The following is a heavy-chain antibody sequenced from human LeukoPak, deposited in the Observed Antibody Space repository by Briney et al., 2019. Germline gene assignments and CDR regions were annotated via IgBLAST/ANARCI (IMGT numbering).Heavy chain of an antibody. CDR1: GGSFSGYY. Sequence: SETLSLTCAVYGGSFSGYYWSWIRQPPGKGLEWIGEINHSGSTNYNPSLKSRVTMSVDTSKNQFSLKLSSVTAADTAVYYCARQPSIAAAGTMVDYWGQGTLVTVSS. CDR2: INHSGST. CDR3: ARQPSIAAAGTMVDY. D-gene: IGHD6-13*01. V-gene: IGHV4-34*01. J-gene: IGHJ4*02.